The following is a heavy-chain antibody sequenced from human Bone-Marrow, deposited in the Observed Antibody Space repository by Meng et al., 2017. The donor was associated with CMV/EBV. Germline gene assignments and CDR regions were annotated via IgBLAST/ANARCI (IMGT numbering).Heavy chain of an antibody. J-gene: IGHJ5*02. CDR1: GGTFSSYA. D-gene: IGHD3-22*01. CDR2: IIPIFGTA. Sequence: SVKVSCKASGGTFSSYAISWVRQAPGQGLEWMGGIIPIFGTADYAQKFQGRVTITTDESTSTVNMELSSLRTEDTAVYYGAERASDSSSYYPLNWFDHWGQGTLVTVSS. CDR3: AERASDSSSYYPLNWFDH. V-gene: IGHV1-69*05.